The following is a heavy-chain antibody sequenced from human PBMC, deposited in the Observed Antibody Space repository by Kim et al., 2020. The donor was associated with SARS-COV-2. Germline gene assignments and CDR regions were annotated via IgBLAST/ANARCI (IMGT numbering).Heavy chain of an antibody. CDR2: IYSGGST. CDR3: ARDPVQQWLYYFDY. J-gene: IGHJ4*02. Sequence: GGSLRLSCAASGFTVSSNYMSWVRQAPGKGLEWVSVIYSGGSTYYADSVKGRFTISRDNSKNTLYLQMNSLRAEDTAVYYCARDPVQQWLYYFDYWGQGTLVTVSS. D-gene: IGHD6-19*01. V-gene: IGHV3-66*01. CDR1: GFTVSSNY.